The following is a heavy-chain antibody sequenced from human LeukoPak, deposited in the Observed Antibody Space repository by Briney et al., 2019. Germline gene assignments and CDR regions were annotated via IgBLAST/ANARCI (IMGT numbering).Heavy chain of an antibody. Sequence: RGESLKISCQGSGSIFTSYWISWVRQLPGKGLEWMGRIDPSDSYTNYSPSFQGHVTISADKSISTAYLQWSSLKASDTAMYYCARLDYYYGMDVWGKGTTVTVSS. CDR2: IDPSDSYT. CDR1: GSIFTSYW. CDR3: ARLDYYYGMDV. J-gene: IGHJ6*04. V-gene: IGHV5-10-1*01.